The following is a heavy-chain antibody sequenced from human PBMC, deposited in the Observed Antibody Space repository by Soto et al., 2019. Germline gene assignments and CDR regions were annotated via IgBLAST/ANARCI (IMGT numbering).Heavy chain of an antibody. CDR2: ISYDGSNK. V-gene: IGHV3-30*18. D-gene: IGHD5-18*01. CDR3: AKLVGRGYSYGYDGYYYGMDV. J-gene: IGHJ6*02. CDR1: GFTFSSYG. Sequence: GVSLRVSCAAAGFTFSSYGRHWVSPAPGKGLEWVAVISYDGSNKYYADSVKGRFTISRDNSKNTLYLQMNSLRAEDTAVYYCAKLVGRGYSYGYDGYYYGMDVWGHGTTVTVSS.